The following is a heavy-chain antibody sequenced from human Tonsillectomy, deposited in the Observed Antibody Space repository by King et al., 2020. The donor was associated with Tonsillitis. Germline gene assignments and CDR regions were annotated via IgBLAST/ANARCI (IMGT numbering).Heavy chain of an antibody. J-gene: IGHJ4*02. CDR1: GFTFTNYA. CDR3: AKEGFYDSCGYYWFDY. D-gene: IGHD3-22*01. Sequence: VQLVESGGGLVQPGGSLRLSCAASGFTFTNYAMSWVRQAPGKGLEWVSAISGSGGSTYYADSVKGRFTISRDNSKNTLYLQMNSLRAEETAVFYCAKEGFYDSCGYYWFDYWGQGTLVTVSS. CDR2: ISGSGGST. V-gene: IGHV3-23*04.